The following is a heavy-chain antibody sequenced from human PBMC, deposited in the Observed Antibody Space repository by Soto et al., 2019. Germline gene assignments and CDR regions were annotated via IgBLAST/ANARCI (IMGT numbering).Heavy chain of an antibody. CDR3: ARGGLTTTVTTKLHYFDY. CDR2: ISGGGSYI. V-gene: IGHV3-21*01. Sequence: SGGSLRLSCAASGFSFSNYAMTWVRQAPGKGLEWVSAISGGGSYIYYADSVKGRFTISRDNAKNSLYLQMNSLRAEDTAVYYCARGGLTTTVTTKLHYFDYWGQGTLVTVSS. D-gene: IGHD4-17*01. CDR1: GFSFSNYA. J-gene: IGHJ4*02.